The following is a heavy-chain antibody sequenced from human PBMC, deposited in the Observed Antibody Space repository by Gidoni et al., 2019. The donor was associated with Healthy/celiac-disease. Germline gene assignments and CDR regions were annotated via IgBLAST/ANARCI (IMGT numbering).Heavy chain of an antibody. Sequence: QVLQQASGPGLVKPSAPPSTSCTAAGGFSSSYCWCWIRQPPGKGLEWIGYIYYSGSTNYNPSLKSRVTISVDTSKNQFSLKLSSVTAADTAVYYCARGGYSSSWYVFDYWGQGTLVTVSS. D-gene: IGHD6-13*01. CDR1: GGFSSSYC. CDR2: IYYSGST. V-gene: IGHV4-59*01. CDR3: ARGGYSSSWYVFDY. J-gene: IGHJ4*02.